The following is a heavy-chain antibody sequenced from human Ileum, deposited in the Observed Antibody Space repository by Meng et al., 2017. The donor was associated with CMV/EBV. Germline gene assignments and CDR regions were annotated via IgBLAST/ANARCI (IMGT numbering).Heavy chain of an antibody. J-gene: IGHJ5*02. CDR2: ILISYNT. V-gene: IGHV4-30-4*08. CDR3: ARFRIATLGSLFDP. Sequence: QRHQLGPGRAKPSQTRYLRCPASGASVGSGDYYCACFHQTPENALGWLGYILISYNTYYNPCLNDGVIITRDSTRTQFSLKVDSVTTAATAVYYWARFRIATLGSLFDPWGHGTLVTVSS. CDR1: GASVGSGDYY. D-gene: IGHD2-15*01.